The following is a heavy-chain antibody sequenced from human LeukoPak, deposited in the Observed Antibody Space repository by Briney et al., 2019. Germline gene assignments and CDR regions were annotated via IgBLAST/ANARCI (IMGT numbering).Heavy chain of an antibody. Sequence: ASVKVSCKASGYTFTSYDINWVRQAPGQGLEWMGWMNPNSGNTGYAQKFQGRVIMTKNTSITTAYMDLNNLKSEDTAVYYCARALSWTTESYYYMDVWGKGTTVTVSS. CDR3: ARALSWTTESYYYMDV. CDR1: GYTFTSYD. J-gene: IGHJ6*03. V-gene: IGHV1-8*01. D-gene: IGHD3/OR15-3a*01. CDR2: MNPNSGNT.